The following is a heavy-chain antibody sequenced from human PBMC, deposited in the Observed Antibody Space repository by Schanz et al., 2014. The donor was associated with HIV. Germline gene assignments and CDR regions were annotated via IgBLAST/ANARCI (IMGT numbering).Heavy chain of an antibody. CDR3: ARVGRAYYYDSSGGIDY. Sequence: QVQLVQFGAEVKKPGASVKVSCKASGYTFTGYYMHWVRQAPGQGLEWMGWINPNSGGTNYAQKFQGRVTMTRDTSISTAYMELSRLRSDDTAVYYCARVGRAYYYDSSGGIDYWGQGTLVTVSS. D-gene: IGHD3-22*01. CDR1: GYTFTGYY. J-gene: IGHJ4*02. CDR2: INPNSGGT. V-gene: IGHV1-2*02.